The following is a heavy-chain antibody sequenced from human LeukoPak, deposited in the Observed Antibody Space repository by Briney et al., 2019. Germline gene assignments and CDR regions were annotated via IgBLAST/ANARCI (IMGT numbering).Heavy chain of an antibody. D-gene: IGHD3-9*01. CDR1: GFIVSSNY. CDR3: ARVGTYYDILTGYFGY. V-gene: IGHV3-66*01. J-gene: IGHJ4*02. Sequence: GGSLRLSCAASGFIVSSNYMSWVRQAPGKGLEWVSVIYSGGSTYYADSVKGRFTISRDNSKNTLYLQMNSLRAEDTAVYYCARVGTYYDILTGYFGYWGQGTLVTVSS. CDR2: IYSGGST.